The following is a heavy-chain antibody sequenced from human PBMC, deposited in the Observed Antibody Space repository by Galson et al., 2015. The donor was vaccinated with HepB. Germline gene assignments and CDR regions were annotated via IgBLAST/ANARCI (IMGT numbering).Heavy chain of an antibody. Sequence: QSGAEVKKPGESLKISCKGSGYSFTSYWIGWVRQMPGKGLEWMGIIYPGDSDTRYSPSFQGQVTISADKSISTAYLQWSSLKASDTAMYYCARLHVGSSWSQAVFDYWGQGTLVTVSS. CDR2: IYPGDSDT. J-gene: IGHJ4*02. CDR1: GYSFTSYW. CDR3: ARLHVGSSWSQAVFDY. D-gene: IGHD6-13*01. V-gene: IGHV5-51*01.